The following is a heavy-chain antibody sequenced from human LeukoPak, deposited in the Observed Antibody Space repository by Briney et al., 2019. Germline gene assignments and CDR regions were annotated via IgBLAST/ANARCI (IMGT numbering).Heavy chain of an antibody. CDR2: SSSYNCNT. D-gene: IGHD6-19*01. J-gene: IGHJ4*02. V-gene: IGHV1-18*01. CDR1: IYTFISYG. CDR3: ARLEVDFGIAVAGNLSPIDY. Sequence: ASVNVSCESSIYTFISYGISWVRQARGQGLGWMGWSSSYNCNTNYAQKLRGRVTVTTDTSTSTPYIALRSLRYDDRPVYQCARLEVDFGIAVAGNLSPIDYWGQGTLVTVSS.